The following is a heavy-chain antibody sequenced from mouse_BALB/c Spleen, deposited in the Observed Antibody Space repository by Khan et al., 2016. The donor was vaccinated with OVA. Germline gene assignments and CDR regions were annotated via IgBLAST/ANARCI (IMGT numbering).Heavy chain of an antibody. CDR3: ASHLTGSFAY. CDR1: GFTFSSYS. Sequence: EVMLVESGGDLVKPGGSLKLSCAASGFTFSSYSMSWVRQTPDKRLEWVATISSGGDYTYYPDSVKGRFHISRDKAKNTLYLQISSLKSEDTSMYYCASHLTGSFAYWGQGTLVTVSA. J-gene: IGHJ3*01. D-gene: IGHD4-1*01. CDR2: ISSGGDYT. V-gene: IGHV5-6*01.